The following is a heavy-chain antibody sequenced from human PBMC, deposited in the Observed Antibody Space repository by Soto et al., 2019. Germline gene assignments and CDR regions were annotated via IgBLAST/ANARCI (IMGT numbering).Heavy chain of an antibody. CDR3: ARDSRVVVPAAIGLYYYYYMDV. D-gene: IGHD2-2*01. CDR1: GLTFSSYG. V-gene: IGHV3-7*01. Sequence: GGSLRVSCGAAGLTFSSYGRSWVRRNTGKGLEWVANIKQDGSEKYYVDSVKGRFTISGDNAKNSLYLQMNSLRAEDTAVYYCARDSRVVVPAAIGLYYYYYMDVWGKGTTVTVSS. J-gene: IGHJ6*03. CDR2: IKQDGSEK.